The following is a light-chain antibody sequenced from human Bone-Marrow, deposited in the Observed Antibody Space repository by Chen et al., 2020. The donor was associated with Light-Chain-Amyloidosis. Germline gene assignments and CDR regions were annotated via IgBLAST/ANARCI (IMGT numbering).Light chain of an antibody. CDR2: GSS. CDR1: QTISSNY. Sequence: EIVLTQSPGTLSLSPGEGANLSCRASQTISSNYLTWYQQKFGQAPRLLIYGSSSRATGIPDRFTGSGSGTEFTLTSNRLEPEDFARYYCQQYGTSPLTVGGGTKVEIK. J-gene: IGKJ4*01. V-gene: IGKV3-20*01. CDR3: QQYGTSPLT.